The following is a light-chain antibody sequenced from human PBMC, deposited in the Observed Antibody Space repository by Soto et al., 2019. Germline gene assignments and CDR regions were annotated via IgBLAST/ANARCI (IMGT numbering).Light chain of an antibody. J-gene: IGKJ2*03. CDR2: GGS. Sequence: EILLTQYPGTLSLSPGETATLSCRASQSVTSTYLAWYQQRPGQSPRLIIYGGSTRATGFPDRFSGGGSGTDFTLTISRLEPEDSAVYYCHCQQFDSSRIYSFGQGTKLEI. V-gene: IGKV3-20*01. CDR1: QSVTSTY. CDR3: QQFDSSRIYS.